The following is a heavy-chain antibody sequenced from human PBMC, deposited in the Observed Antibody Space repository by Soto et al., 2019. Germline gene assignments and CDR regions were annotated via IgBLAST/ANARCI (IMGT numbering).Heavy chain of an antibody. CDR3: ARGTGGTSEQFDY. V-gene: IGHV4-30-2*01. CDR1: GGSXSXXXXX. CDR2: IYHSGST. Sequence: SXLXKPSXTLSLTCAXSGGSXSXXXXXXXWIRQPPGKGLEWIGYIYHSGSTYYNPSLKXXXTXXXXXXXXXXXXXXXXXTAADTAVYYCARGTGGTSEQFDYWGQGTLVTV. D-gene: IGHD3-10*01. J-gene: IGHJ4*02.